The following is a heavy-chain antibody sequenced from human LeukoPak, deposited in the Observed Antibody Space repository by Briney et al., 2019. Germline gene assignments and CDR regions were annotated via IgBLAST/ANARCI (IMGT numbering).Heavy chain of an antibody. J-gene: IGHJ6*03. V-gene: IGHV3-21*01. CDR2: ISSSSSYI. CDR3: ARDGYDSSGYYYAIWGQNYYYYMDV. Sequence: GGSLRLSCAGSGFTFSSYEMNWVRQAPGKGLEWVSSISSSSSYIYYADSVKGRFTISRDNAKNSLYLQMNRLRAEDTAVYYRARDGYDSSGYYYAIWGQNYYYYMDVWGKGTTVTVSS. CDR1: GFTFSSYE. D-gene: IGHD3-22*01.